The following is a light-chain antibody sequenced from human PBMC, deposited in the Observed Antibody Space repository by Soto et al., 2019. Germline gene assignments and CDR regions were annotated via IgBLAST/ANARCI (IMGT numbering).Light chain of an antibody. Sequence: QSALTQPASGSGSPGQSITISCTGTSSDVGSYNLVSWYQQHPGKAPKLMIYEGSKRPSGVSNRFSGSKSGNTASLTISGLQAEDEADYYCCSYAGSRVFGGGTKVPVL. CDR2: EGS. CDR1: SSDVGSYNL. CDR3: CSYAGSRV. V-gene: IGLV2-23*01. J-gene: IGLJ3*02.